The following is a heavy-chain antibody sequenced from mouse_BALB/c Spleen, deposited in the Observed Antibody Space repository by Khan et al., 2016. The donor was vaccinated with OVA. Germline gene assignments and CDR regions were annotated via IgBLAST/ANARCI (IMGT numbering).Heavy chain of an antibody. J-gene: IGHJ4*01. V-gene: IGHV5-12-2*01. CDR2: ISYGGGSA. Sequence: EVELVESGGGLVQPGGSLKLSCAASGFTFSSYTMSWVRQTPDKRLEWVAFISYGGGSAYYPDTVKGRFTISRDNAKNTLYLQMSSRRSEDTAMYYCARPSTTEYDYFMDYWGQGTSVTVSS. CDR3: ARPSTTEYDYFMDY. D-gene: IGHD1-1*01. CDR1: GFTFSSYT.